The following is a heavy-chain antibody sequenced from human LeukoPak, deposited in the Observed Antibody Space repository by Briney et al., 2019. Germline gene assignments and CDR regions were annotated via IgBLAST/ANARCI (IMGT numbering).Heavy chain of an antibody. CDR3: ARDQYRGGATPDY. CDR2: ISSSSYI. V-gene: IGHV3-21*01. J-gene: IGHJ4*02. Sequence: GGSLRLSCAASGFTFSSYSMNWVRQAPGKGLEWVSSISSSSYIYYADSVKGRFTISRDNAKNSLYLQMNSLRAEDTAVYYCARDQYRGGATPDYWGQGTLVTVSS. D-gene: IGHD1-26*01. CDR1: GFTFSSYS.